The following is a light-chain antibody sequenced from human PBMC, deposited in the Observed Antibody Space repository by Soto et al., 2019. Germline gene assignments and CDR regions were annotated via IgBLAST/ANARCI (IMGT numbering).Light chain of an antibody. CDR2: EVS. V-gene: IGLV2-14*01. J-gene: IGLJ3*02. CDR1: SSDVGGYNY. CDR3: SSYAGSYTWV. Sequence: QSALTQPASVSGSPGQSITISCTGTSSDVGGYNYVSWYQQHPAKAPKLMIFEVSNRPSGISNRFSGSKSGNTASLTISGLQAEDEADYYCSSYAGSYTWVFGGGTQLTVL.